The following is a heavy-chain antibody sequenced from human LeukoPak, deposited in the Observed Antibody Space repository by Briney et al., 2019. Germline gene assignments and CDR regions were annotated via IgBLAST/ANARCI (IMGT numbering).Heavy chain of an antibody. CDR1: GFTFSTYW. J-gene: IGHJ4*02. CDR3: ARGGPGAYFDY. CDR2: INGDGRET. Sequence: GGSLRLSCVVSGFTFSTYWMHWVRQAPGKGLVWVSRINGDGRETTYGDSVKGRFTISRDNAKNTLFLQMNSLGAEDTAVFYCARGGPGAYFDYWGQGTLVTVSS. V-gene: IGHV3-74*01. D-gene: IGHD1-14*01.